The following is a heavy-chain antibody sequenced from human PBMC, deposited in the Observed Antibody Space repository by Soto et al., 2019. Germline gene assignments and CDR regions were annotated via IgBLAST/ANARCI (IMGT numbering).Heavy chain of an antibody. D-gene: IGHD2-2*01. V-gene: IGHV1-18*01. CDR1: GYTFTSYG. Sequence: ASVKVSCKASGYTFTSYGISWVRQAPGQGLEWMGWISAYNGNTNYAQKLQGRVTTTTDTSTSTAYMELRSLRSDDTAVYYCARDRDIVVVPAAMSQYYYYGMDVWGQGTTVTVSS. J-gene: IGHJ6*02. CDR2: ISAYNGNT. CDR3: ARDRDIVVVPAAMSQYYYYGMDV.